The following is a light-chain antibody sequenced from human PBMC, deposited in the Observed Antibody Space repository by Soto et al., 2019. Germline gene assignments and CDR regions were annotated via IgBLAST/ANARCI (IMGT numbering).Light chain of an antibody. V-gene: IGKV1-39*01. CDR3: QQSYSTPMYT. J-gene: IGKJ2*01. CDR2: ATL. Sequence: DIEMTQSPSSLSAFVGDRVTITCRASQSISGYLNWYQQKPGKAPKLLIYATLRLQSGVPSRFSGSGSGTDFTLTISSLQPEDFATYYCQQSYSTPMYTFGQGTKLEIK. CDR1: QSISGY.